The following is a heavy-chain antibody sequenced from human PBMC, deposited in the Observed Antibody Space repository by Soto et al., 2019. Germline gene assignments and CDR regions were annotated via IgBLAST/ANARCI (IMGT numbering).Heavy chain of an antibody. CDR1: GYTFNFYG. CDR3: ARIGVSSGHESPDFDS. CDR2: ISGFNGNT. Sequence: ASVKVSCKAPGYTFNFYGITWVRQAPGQGLEWMGWISGFNGNTNCAADLQGRVTTTTDTSTSTAYMELRGLRSDDTAVYYCARIGVSSGHESPDFDSWGQGTLVTVSS. J-gene: IGHJ4*02. V-gene: IGHV1-18*01. D-gene: IGHD3-16*01.